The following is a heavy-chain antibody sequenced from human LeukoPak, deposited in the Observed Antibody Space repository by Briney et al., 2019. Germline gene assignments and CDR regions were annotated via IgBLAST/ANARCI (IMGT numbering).Heavy chain of an antibody. D-gene: IGHD3-22*01. CDR3: ARGTTYYYDSSGPFDY. J-gene: IGHJ4*02. CDR1: GGSMNNHY. CDR2: IHYSGTT. V-gene: IGHV4-59*11. Sequence: PSETLSLTCTISGGSMNNHYWSWIRQPPGKGLEWIGYIHYSGTTNYNPSLKSRVTISVDTSKNQFSLKLSSVTAADTAVYYCARGTTYYYDSSGPFDYWGQGTLVTVSS.